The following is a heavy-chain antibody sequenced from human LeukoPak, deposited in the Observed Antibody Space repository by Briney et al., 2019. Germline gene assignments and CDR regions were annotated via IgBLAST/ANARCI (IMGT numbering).Heavy chain of an antibody. CDR1: AHSFTSQW. CDR3: GSGERSYHFDN. CDR2: MYPGDSDT. V-gene: IGHV5-51*01. J-gene: IGHJ4*02. Sequence: ESLKISCKGSAHSFTSQWIGWVRQMPGKGLEWMGIMYPGDSDTRYSPSFEGHVTISADKSITTAYLQWSSLKASDTAMYYCGSGERSYHFDNWGQGSLVTVSS. D-gene: IGHD1-26*01.